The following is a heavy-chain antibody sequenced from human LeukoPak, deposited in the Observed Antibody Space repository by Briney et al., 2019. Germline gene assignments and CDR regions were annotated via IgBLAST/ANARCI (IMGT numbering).Heavy chain of an antibody. V-gene: IGHV5-51*01. CDR2: IHPGDSDT. Sequence: GESLKISCKGSGYTFTTYWIGWVRQMPGEGLEWLGIIHPGDSDTRYSPSFQGQVTISVDKSINPAYLQWSSLKASDTDMYYCARTPSADYYPRLDPWGQGTLVTVSS. CDR3: ARTPSADYYPRLDP. CDR1: GYTFTTYW. D-gene: IGHD3-10*01. J-gene: IGHJ5*02.